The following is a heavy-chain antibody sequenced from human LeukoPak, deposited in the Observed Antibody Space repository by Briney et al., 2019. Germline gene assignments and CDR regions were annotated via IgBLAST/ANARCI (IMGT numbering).Heavy chain of an antibody. CDR1: GFTFSSYS. V-gene: IGHV3-21*01. CDR2: ISSSSSYI. CDR3: ARVGEGLLFRRYMLDY. Sequence: GGSLRLSCAASGFTFSSYSMNWVRQAPGKGLEWVSSISSSSSYIYYADSVKGRFTISRDNAKNSLYLQMNSLRAEDTAVYYCARVGEGLLFRRYMLDYWGQGTLVTASS. J-gene: IGHJ4*02. D-gene: IGHD2-21*02.